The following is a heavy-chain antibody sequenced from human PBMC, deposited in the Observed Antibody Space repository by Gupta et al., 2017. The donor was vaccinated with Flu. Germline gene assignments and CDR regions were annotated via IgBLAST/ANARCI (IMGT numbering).Heavy chain of an antibody. J-gene: IGHJ4*02. Sequence: QITLKESGPTLVKPTQTLTLTCTFSGFSLTTFGVGVGWVRQPPGKALEWLALIYWDDAKRYSPSLQSSLTVTKDTSKNQVILTMNNVEHVDTATYFCAHSEGRRKIGFSSSPDFQYWGQGILITVSS. CDR3: AHSEGRRKIGFSSSPDFQY. CDR2: IYWDDAK. V-gene: IGHV2-5*02. CDR1: GFSLTTFGVG. D-gene: IGHD6-6*01.